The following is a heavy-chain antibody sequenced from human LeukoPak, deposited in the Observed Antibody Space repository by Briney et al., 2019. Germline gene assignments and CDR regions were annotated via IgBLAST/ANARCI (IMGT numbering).Heavy chain of an antibody. Sequence: AGGSLRLSCAASGFTVSSNYMSWVRQAPGKGLEWVSSISSSSSYIYYADSVKGRFTISRDDAKNSLYLQMNSLRAEDTAVYYCARDTRGDYYYYMDVWGKGTTVTVSS. CDR1: GFTVSSNY. CDR3: ARDTRGDYYYYMDV. V-gene: IGHV3-21*01. CDR2: ISSSSSYI. D-gene: IGHD3-10*01. J-gene: IGHJ6*03.